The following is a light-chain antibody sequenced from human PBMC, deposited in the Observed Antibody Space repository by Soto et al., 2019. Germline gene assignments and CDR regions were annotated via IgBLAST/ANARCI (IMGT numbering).Light chain of an antibody. CDR1: SSDVGSYNF. V-gene: IGLV2-14*01. CDR2: EVS. CDR3: SSYTSSFTVV. J-gene: IGLJ2*01. Sequence: QSALTQPASVSGSPGQSITISCIGTSSDVGSYNFVSWYQQHPGKAPKLMIYEVSNRPSAISNRFSGSKSANTASLTISGLQAEDEADYYCSSYTSSFTVVFGAGTKVTVL.